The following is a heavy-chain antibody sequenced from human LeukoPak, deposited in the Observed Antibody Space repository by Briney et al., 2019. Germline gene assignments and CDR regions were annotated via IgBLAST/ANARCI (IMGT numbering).Heavy chain of an antibody. J-gene: IGHJ3*02. CDR1: GGSFSGYY. V-gene: IGHV4-34*01. Sequence: SETLSLTCAVYGGSFSGYYWSWIRQPPGKGLEWIGEINHSGSTNYNPSLKSRVTISVDRSKNQFSLKLSSVTAADTAVYYCARFAYDSSGYYYVESEDAFDIWGQGTMVTVSS. CDR3: ARFAYDSSGYYYVESEDAFDI. CDR2: INHSGST. D-gene: IGHD3-22*01.